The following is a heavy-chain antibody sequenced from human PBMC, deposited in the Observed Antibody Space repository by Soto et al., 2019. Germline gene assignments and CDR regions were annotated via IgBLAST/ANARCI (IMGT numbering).Heavy chain of an antibody. CDR1: GYSLSNYY. V-gene: IGHV1-46*01. CDR2: VHPNGDTT. Sequence: QVQLVQSGAEVKNPGASVKVSCKASGYSLSNYYMHWMRQAPGQGLEWMGAVHPNGDTTYYAQKFLGRFTVTRDTSTSTVYRELSSLRSEDTAVYYCAGEGATAAKMFDYWGQGTLVIVSS. J-gene: IGHJ4*02. CDR3: AGEGATAAKMFDY. D-gene: IGHD2-2*01.